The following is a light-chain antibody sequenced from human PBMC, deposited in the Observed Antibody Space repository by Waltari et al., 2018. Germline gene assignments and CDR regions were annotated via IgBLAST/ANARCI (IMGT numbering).Light chain of an antibody. V-gene: IGLV3-1*01. J-gene: IGLJ2*01. CDR2: QDS. CDR3: QAWDSSTAV. CDR1: KLGDKY. Sequence: SYELTQPPSVSVSPGQTASITCSGDKLGDKYACWYQQKPGQSPVLVIYQDSKRPSGIPGRFSGSNSGNTATLTISGTQGMDEADYYCQAWDSSTAVFGGGTRLTVL.